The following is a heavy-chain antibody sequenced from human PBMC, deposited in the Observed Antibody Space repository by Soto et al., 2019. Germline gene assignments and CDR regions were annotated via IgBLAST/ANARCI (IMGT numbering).Heavy chain of an antibody. D-gene: IGHD2-2*01. CDR3: AIGPWGDIVVVPAARSGLDY. CDR2: FDPEDGET. CDR1: GYTLTELS. Sequence: ASVKVSCKVSGYTLTELSMHWVRQAPGKGLEWMGGFDPEDGETIYAQKFQGRVTITEDTSTDTAYMELSSLRSEDTAVYYCAIGPWGDIVVVPAARSGLDYWGQGTLVTVSS. V-gene: IGHV1-24*01. J-gene: IGHJ4*02.